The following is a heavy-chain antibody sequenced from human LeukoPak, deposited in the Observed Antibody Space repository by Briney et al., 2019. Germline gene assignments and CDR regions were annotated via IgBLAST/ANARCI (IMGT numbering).Heavy chain of an antibody. CDR1: GYTFTSYD. D-gene: IGHD2-8*01. Sequence: ASVKVSCKASGYTFTSYDINWVRQATGQGLEWMGWMNPNSGNTGYAQKFQGRVTMTRNTSICTAYMELSSLRSEDTAVYYCARGLGCTNGVCYNYWGQGTLVTVSS. CDR3: ARGLGCTNGVCYNY. J-gene: IGHJ4*02. CDR2: MNPNSGNT. V-gene: IGHV1-8*01.